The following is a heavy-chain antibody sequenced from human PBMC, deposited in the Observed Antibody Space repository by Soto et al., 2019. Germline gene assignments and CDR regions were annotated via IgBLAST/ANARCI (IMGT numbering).Heavy chain of an antibody. D-gene: IGHD6-19*01. CDR1: GGKVTSSW. CDR3: ARLDRSSPTCNSLSDS. CDR2: IDPRDSYT. J-gene: IGHJ5*01. V-gene: IGHV5-10-1*01. Sequence: ISGAGCGGKVTSSWLWSERQKKGRGLEWMGRIDPRDSYTNYSPSFQGHVTISAGKSISTAYLQWGSLKASDTAMYYCARLDRSSPTCNSLSDSWVQRSLVTVFS.